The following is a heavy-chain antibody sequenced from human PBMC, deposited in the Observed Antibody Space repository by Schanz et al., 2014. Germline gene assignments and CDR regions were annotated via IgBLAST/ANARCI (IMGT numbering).Heavy chain of an antibody. Sequence: QVQLVESGGGVVQPGGSLRLSCAASGFAFRNYGMHWVRQAPGKGLEWVTFIRFDGSDKYYADSVKGRFSVSRDNSKNTLYLQMNSLRADDTAVYYCAKDQLANYRGSGYNWFDPWGQGTLVTVSS. CDR3: AKDQLANYRGSGYNWFDP. V-gene: IGHV3-30*02. D-gene: IGHD3-10*01. CDR1: GFAFRNYG. J-gene: IGHJ5*02. CDR2: IRFDGSDK.